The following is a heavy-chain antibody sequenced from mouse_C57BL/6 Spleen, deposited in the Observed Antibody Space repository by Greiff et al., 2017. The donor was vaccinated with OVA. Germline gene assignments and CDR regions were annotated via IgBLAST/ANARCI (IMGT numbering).Heavy chain of an antibody. CDR3: ASIYYDYDGGV. V-gene: IGHV1-64*01. Sequence: VQLQQSGAELVKPGASVKLSCKASGYTFTSYWMHWVKQRPGQGLEWIGMIHPNSGSTNYNEKFKSKATLTVDKSSSTAYMQLSSLTSEDSAVYYCASIYYDYDGGVWGTGTTVTVSS. D-gene: IGHD2-4*01. CDR2: IHPNSGST. CDR1: GYTFTSYW. J-gene: IGHJ1*03.